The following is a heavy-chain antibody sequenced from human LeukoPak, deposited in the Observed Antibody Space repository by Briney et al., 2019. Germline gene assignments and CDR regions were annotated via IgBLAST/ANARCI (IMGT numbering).Heavy chain of an antibody. CDR3: ARESSSWYVSFFDYYYGMDV. D-gene: IGHD6-13*01. V-gene: IGHV1-8*01. Sequence: ASVKVSCKASGYTFTSYDINWVRQATGQGLEWMGWMNPNSGNTGYAQKFQGRVTMSRNTSISTAYMELSSLRSEDTAVYYCARESSSWYVSFFDYYYGMDVWGQGTTVTVSS. CDR1: GYTFTSYD. J-gene: IGHJ6*02. CDR2: MNPNSGNT.